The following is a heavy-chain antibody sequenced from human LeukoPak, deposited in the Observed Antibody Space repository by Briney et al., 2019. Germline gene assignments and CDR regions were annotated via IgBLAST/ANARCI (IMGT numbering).Heavy chain of an antibody. CDR1: GFTFDNYA. D-gene: IGHD2-15*01. CDR3: VKDTSGASQYFQY. CDR2: ISWNSANI. J-gene: IGHJ1*01. V-gene: IGHV3-9*03. Sequence: GKSLRLSCAAFGFTFDNYAMHWVRQAPGKGLEWVSSISWNSANIAYADSVKGRFTISRDNAKNSLYLQMNSLRPGDMALYYCVKDTSGASQYFQYWGHGTVVTVSS.